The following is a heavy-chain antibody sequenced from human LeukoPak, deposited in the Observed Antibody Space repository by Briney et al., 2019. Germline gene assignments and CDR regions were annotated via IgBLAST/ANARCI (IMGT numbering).Heavy chain of an antibody. J-gene: IGHJ4*02. CDR2: IYYAGTT. D-gene: IGHD5-12*01. V-gene: IGHV4-59*01. CDR1: GGSLGSYF. CDR3: ARGYTGYDSGLGY. Sequence: PSEGLCLTCGVSGGSLGSYFWSWIRQHPGKALGWSGYIYYAGTTNYNPSLQRRATISIDASKNQFSLSLRSVTAADTAVYYCARGYTGYDSGLGYWGQGTLVTVSS.